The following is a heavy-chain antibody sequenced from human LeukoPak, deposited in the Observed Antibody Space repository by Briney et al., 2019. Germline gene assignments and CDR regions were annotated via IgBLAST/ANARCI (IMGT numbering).Heavy chain of an antibody. J-gene: IGHJ4*02. CDR3: ARSWGAMVPLYLDY. Sequence: ASVKVSCKASGYTFTGYYMHWVRQAPGQGPERMGWINPNSGGTNYAQKFQGRVTMTRDTSISTAYMELSRLRSDDTAVYYCARSWGAMVPLYLDYWGQGTLVTVPS. V-gene: IGHV1-2*02. CDR2: INPNSGGT. CDR1: GYTFTGYY. D-gene: IGHD3-10*01.